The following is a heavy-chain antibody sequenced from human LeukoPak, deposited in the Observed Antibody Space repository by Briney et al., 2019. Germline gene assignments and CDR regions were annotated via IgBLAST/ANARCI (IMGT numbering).Heavy chain of an antibody. J-gene: IGHJ4*02. CDR2: TYFMPRWIH. Sequence: SQTLALTCAISGDSVSNSIATWDWIRQSPSGGLEWLGRTYFMPRWIHDYADSVKSRIVIDADTSKNQFSLLLKSVRPDDTAVYCARRGDGNYYYDYWGQGTLVTVSS. V-gene: IGHV6-1*01. D-gene: IGHD3-16*01. CDR1: GDSVSNSIAT. CDR3: RRGDGNYYYDY.